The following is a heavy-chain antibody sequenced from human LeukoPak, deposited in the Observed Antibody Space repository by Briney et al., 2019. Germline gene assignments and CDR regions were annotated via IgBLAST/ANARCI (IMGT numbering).Heavy chain of an antibody. CDR3: ARGAEQWLPFRYYFDY. CDR2: IYTSGST. CDR1: GDSISSYF. J-gene: IGHJ4*02. Sequence: PSETLSLTCTVSGDSISSYFWSWIRQPAGKGLEWIGRIYTSGSTSYNPSLKSRVTISVDTSKNQFSLKLSSVTAADTAVYYCARGAEQWLPFRYYFDYWGQGTLVTVSS. D-gene: IGHD6-19*01. V-gene: IGHV4-4*07.